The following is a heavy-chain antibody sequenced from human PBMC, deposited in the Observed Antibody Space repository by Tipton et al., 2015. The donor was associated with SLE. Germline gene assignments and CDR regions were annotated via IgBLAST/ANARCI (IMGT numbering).Heavy chain of an antibody. CDR3: AREAHYYDSSGTLTGY. D-gene: IGHD3-22*01. CDR1: GGSISSGGYY. J-gene: IGHJ4*02. V-gene: IGHV4-31*03. CDR2: IYYSGST. Sequence: LRLSCTVSGGSISSGGYYWSWIRQHPGKGLEWIGYIYYSGSTYYNPSLKSRVTISVDTSKNQFSLKLSSVTAADTAVYYCAREAHYYDSSGTLTGYWGQGTPVTVSS.